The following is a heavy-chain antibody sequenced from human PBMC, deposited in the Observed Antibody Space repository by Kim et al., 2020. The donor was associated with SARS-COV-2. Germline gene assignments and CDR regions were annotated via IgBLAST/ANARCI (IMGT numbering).Heavy chain of an antibody. V-gene: IGHV3-33*01. CDR3: ARAGDLTGMDNYGMDV. Sequence: GGSLRLSCAASGFIFSDYAMHWVRQAPGTGLEWVAIIWFDGSNTYYADSVKGRFTISRDNSRNTLYLQMNSLRAEDTAVYYCARAGDLTGMDNYGMDVWG. D-gene: IGHD7-27*01. J-gene: IGHJ6*01. CDR2: IWFDGSNT. CDR1: GFIFSDYA.